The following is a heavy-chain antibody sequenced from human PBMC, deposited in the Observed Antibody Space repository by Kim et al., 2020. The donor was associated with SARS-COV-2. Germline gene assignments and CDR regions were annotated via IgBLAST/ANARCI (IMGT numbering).Heavy chain of an antibody. Sequence: GSTNYHPPLRRRVTISVDKSKNRFSLKLGTVTAADTAVYYCAGSWFDPWGQGTLVTVSS. CDR3: AGSWFDP. V-gene: IGHV4-4*02. J-gene: IGHJ5*02. CDR2: GST.